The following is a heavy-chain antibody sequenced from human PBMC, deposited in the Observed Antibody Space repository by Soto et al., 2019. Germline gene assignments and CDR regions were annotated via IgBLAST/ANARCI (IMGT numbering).Heavy chain of an antibody. J-gene: IGHJ3*01. CDR3: ARLLPGNYYDSSGYDAFDL. CDR1: GYTFTSYG. D-gene: IGHD3-22*01. V-gene: IGHV1-18*04. CDR2: ISAYNGNT. Sequence: ASVKVSCKASGYTFTSYGISWVRQAPGQGLEWMGWISAYNGNTNYAQKLQGRVTMTTDTSTSTAYMELRSLRSDDTAVYYCARLLPGNYYDSSGYDAFDLWAQGTMVTVSS.